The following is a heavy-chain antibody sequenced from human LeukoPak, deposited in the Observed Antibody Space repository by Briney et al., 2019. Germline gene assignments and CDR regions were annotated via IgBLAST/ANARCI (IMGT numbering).Heavy chain of an antibody. D-gene: IGHD4-17*01. J-gene: IGHJ4*02. CDR2: IRYSGST. V-gene: IGHV4-39*07. CDR3: ARGGPSDYGDYGFDY. Sequence: PSETLSLTCTVSGGSISSSSYYWGWIRQPPGKGLEWIGSIRYSGSTYYNPSLKSRVTMSVDTSKNQFSLWLTSVTAADTAVYYCARGGPSDYGDYGFDYWGQGTLVTVSS. CDR1: GGSISSSSYY.